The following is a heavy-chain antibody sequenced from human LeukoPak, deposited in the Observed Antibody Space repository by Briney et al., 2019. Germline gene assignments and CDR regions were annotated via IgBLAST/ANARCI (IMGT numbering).Heavy chain of an antibody. CDR1: GGSFSGYY. CDR2: INHSGST. Sequence: SETLSLTCAVYGGSFSGYYWSWIRQPPGKGLEWIGEINHSGSTNYNPSLKSRVTISVDTSKNQFSLKLSSVTAADTAVYYCARGLATVTHEYFQHWGQGTLVTVSS. CDR3: ARGLATVTHEYFQH. V-gene: IGHV4-34*01. J-gene: IGHJ1*01. D-gene: IGHD4-17*01.